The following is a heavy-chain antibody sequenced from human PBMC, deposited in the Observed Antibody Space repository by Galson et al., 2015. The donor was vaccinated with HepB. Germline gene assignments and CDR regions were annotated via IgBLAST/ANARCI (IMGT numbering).Heavy chain of an antibody. J-gene: IGHJ6*03. CDR3: ASNPRAYSGYPPFPYYYYYYMDV. D-gene: IGHD5-12*01. Sequence: SLRLSCAASGFTFSSYAMRWVRQAPGTGLEWVSAISGSGGSTYYADSVKGRFTISRDNSKNTQYLQMNSLRAEDTAVYYCASNPRAYSGYPPFPYYYYYYMDVWGKGTTVTVSS. CDR1: GFTFSSYA. V-gene: IGHV3-23*01. CDR2: ISGSGGST.